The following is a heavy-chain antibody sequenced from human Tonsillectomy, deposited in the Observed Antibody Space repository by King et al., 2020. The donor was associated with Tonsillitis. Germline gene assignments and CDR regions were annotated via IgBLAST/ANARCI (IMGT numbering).Heavy chain of an antibody. D-gene: IGHD1-26*01. CDR3: ARGTSGTYHSYYYGSDV. J-gene: IGHJ6*02. CDR2: INPSGDST. V-gene: IGHV1-46*01. CDR1: GYTFTSYY. Sequence: QLVQSGAEVKKPGASVKVSCTASGYTFTSYYIHWVRQAPGQGLEWMGIINPSGDSTIYAQKFQGRVTLTRDTSTSTVYMELSSLRSEDTAVYFCARGTSGTYHSYYYGSDVWGQGATVTVS.